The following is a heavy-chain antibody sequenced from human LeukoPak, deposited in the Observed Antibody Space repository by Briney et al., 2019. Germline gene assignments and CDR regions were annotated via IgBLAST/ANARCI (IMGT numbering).Heavy chain of an antibody. V-gene: IGHV4-31*03. CDR2: IYYSGST. CDR1: GGSISSGGYY. D-gene: IGHD1-1*01. Sequence: PSETLSPTCTVSGGSISSGGYYWSWIRQHPGKGLEWIGYIYYSGSTYYNPSLKSRVTISVDTSKNQFSLKLSSVTAADTAVYYCASSDPVPTGTDFTYWGQGTLVTVSS. CDR3: ASSDPVPTGTDFTY. J-gene: IGHJ4*02.